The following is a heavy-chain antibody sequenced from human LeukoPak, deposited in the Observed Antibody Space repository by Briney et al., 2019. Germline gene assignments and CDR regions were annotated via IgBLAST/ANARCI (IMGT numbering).Heavy chain of an antibody. CDR3: ARHVLGDIVVVPAAINY. CDR2: IYYSGST. D-gene: IGHD2-2*01. CDR1: GGSISSSSYY. Sequence: PSETLSLTCTVSGGSISSSSYYWGWIRQPPGKGLEWIGSIYYSGSTYYNPSLKSRVTISVDTSKNQFSLKLSSVTAADTAVYYCARHVLGDIVVVPAAINYWGQGTLVTVSS. J-gene: IGHJ4*02. V-gene: IGHV4-39*01.